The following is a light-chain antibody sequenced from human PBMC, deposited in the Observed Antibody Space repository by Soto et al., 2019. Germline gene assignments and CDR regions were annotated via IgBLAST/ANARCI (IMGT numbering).Light chain of an antibody. CDR1: QSVNNNY. CDR2: RAS. J-gene: IGKJ4*01. V-gene: IGKV3-20*01. CDR3: QHYVDTPLT. Sequence: EIVLTQSPGTLSLSPGERATLSCRASQSVNNNYLAWYQQIPGQAPRLLIYRASSRATGIPDGFSGSGSGTDFTLTISRLEPEDFAVYYCQHYVDTPLTFGGGTKVEIK.